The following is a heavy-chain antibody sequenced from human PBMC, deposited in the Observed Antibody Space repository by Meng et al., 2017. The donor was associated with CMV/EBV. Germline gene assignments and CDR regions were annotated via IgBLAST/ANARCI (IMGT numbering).Heavy chain of an antibody. CDR3: AKALCSTTTCTFDY. Sequence: GESLKISCAASGFTYSNYAMCCVRQDPGKGLEWVSGISSSGGTTHHADSVKDRFTISRDNSINTLYLQMSSLRPDDTAVFYCAKALCSTTTCTFDYWGQGILVTVSS. CDR1: GFTYSNYA. J-gene: IGHJ4*02. V-gene: IGHV3-23*01. D-gene: IGHD2-2*01. CDR2: ISSSGGTT.